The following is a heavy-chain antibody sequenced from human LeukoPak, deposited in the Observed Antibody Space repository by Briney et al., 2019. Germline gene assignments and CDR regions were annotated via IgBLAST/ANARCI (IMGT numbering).Heavy chain of an antibody. CDR3: ARDVSVDYYDSSGYYYTHRHFDY. Sequence: ASVKVSCKASGYTFTSYDINWVRQATGQGLEWMGWMNPNSGNTNYAQKLQGRVTMTTDTSTSTAYMELRSLRSDDTAVYYCARDVSVDYYDSSGYYYTHRHFDYWGQGTLVTVSS. CDR2: MNPNSGNT. D-gene: IGHD3-22*01. CDR1: GYTFTSYD. J-gene: IGHJ4*02. V-gene: IGHV1-18*01.